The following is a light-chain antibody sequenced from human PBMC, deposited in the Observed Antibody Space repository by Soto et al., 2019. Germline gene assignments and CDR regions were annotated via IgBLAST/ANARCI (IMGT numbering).Light chain of an antibody. CDR3: QQYNSYST. CDR1: QSISSW. V-gene: IGKV1-5*01. J-gene: IGKJ2*01. CDR2: DAS. Sequence: DIPMTQSPSTLSASVGDRVTITCRASQSISSWLAWYQQKPGKAPKLLIYDASSLESGVPSRFSGSGSGTEFTLTISSLQPDDFATYYCQQYNSYSTFGQGIKLEIK.